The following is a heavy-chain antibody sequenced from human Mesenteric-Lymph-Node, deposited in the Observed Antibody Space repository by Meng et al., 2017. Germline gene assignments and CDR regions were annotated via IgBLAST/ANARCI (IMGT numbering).Heavy chain of an antibody. CDR2: ISWDGGST. V-gene: IGHV3-43D*03. CDR3: ARDLKGRRITIFGVVSPFDY. Sequence: GESLKISCAASGFTFDDYAMHWVRQAPGKGLEWVSLISWDGGSTYYADSVKGRFTISRDNAKNSLYLQMNSLRAEDTAVYYCARDLKGRRITIFGVVSPFDYWGQGTLVTVSS. CDR1: GFTFDDYA. D-gene: IGHD3-3*01. J-gene: IGHJ4*02.